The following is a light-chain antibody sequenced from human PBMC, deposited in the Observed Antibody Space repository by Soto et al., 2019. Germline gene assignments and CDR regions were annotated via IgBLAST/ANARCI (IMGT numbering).Light chain of an antibody. CDR2: TAS. CDR3: QQTYSLVT. J-gene: IGKJ4*01. V-gene: IGKV1-39*01. Sequence: DIQMTQSPSSLSASVGDKVTITCRASQSIGIFLNWYQQKPGNAPQLLIYTASSLPSGVPSRFSASGSGTDFTLTIRSLQPEDFATYYCQQTYSLVTFGGGTKVEIK. CDR1: QSIGIF.